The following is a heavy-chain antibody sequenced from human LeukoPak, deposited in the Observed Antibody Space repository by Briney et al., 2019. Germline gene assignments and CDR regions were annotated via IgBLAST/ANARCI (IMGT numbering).Heavy chain of an antibody. CDR1: GGSFSGYY. CDR2: INHSGST. D-gene: IGHD3-10*02. J-gene: IGHJ5*02. CDR3: ARGLSYKYSRLFRGWFDP. Sequence: SETLSLTCAVYGGSFSGYYWSWIRQPPGKGLEWIGEINHSGSTNYNPSLKSRVTISVDTSKNQFSLKLSSVTAADTAVYYYARGLSYKYSRLFRGWFDPWGQGTLVTVSS. V-gene: IGHV4-34*01.